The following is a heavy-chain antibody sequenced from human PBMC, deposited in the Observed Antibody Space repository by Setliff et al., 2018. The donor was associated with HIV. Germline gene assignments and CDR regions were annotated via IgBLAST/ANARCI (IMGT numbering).Heavy chain of an antibody. Sequence: ASVKVSCKASGYTFTSYAMHWVRQAPGQRLEWMGWINAGNGNTKYSQKFQGRVTITRDTSASTAYMELSSLRSEDTAVYYCARGVCGDAAFDIWGQGTMVTVSS. V-gene: IGHV1-3*01. CDR2: INAGNGNT. J-gene: IGHJ3*02. CDR1: GYTFTSYA. D-gene: IGHD2-21*01. CDR3: ARGVCGDAAFDI.